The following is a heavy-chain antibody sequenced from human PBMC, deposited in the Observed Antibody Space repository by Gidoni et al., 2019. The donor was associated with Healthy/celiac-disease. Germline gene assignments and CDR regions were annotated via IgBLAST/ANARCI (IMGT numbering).Heavy chain of an antibody. CDR3: ASSRSDSSGYYIVY. J-gene: IGHJ4*02. D-gene: IGHD3-22*01. CDR2: IDYSGST. V-gene: IGHV4-59*08. Sequence: QVQLQESGPGLVKPSETLSLTCTVSGGSISSYYWSWIRQPPGKGLEWIGYIDYSGSTNYNPSLKSRVTISVDTSKNQFSLKLSSVTAADTAVYYCASSRSDSSGYYIVYWGQGTLVTVSS. CDR1: GGSISSYY.